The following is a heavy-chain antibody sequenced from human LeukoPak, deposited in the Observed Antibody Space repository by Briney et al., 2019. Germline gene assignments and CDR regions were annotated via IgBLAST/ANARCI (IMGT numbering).Heavy chain of an antibody. V-gene: IGHV1-18*04. CDR3: ARDHSSSGQLFDY. J-gene: IGHJ4*02. CDR1: GYTFTGYY. CDR2: ISAYNGNT. D-gene: IGHD6-13*01. Sequence: ASVKVSCKASGYTFTGYYMHWVRQAPGQGLEWMGWISAYNGNTNYAQKLQGRVTMTTDTPTSTAYMELRSLRSDDTAVYYCARDHSSSGQLFDYWGQQTLVTVYS.